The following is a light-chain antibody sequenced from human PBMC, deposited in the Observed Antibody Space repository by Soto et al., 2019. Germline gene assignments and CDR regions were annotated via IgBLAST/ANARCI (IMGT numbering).Light chain of an antibody. V-gene: IGLV2-14*01. CDR2: DVS. Sequence: ALTQPASVSGSPGQSITISCTGTGNDVGGYNYVSWYQQHPGKAPKLMIYDVSNRPSGVSNRFSGSKSGNTASLTISGLQAEDEADYYCSSFTSSTTRVFGAGTKVTVL. CDR3: SSFTSSTTRV. J-gene: IGLJ1*01. CDR1: GNDVGGYNY.